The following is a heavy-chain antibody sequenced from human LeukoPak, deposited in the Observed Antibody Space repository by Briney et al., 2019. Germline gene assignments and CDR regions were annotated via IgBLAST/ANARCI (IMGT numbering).Heavy chain of an antibody. V-gene: IGHV3-23*01. CDR2: ISYSGGST. D-gene: IGHD3-10*01. CDR3: AKDQSRDYGSGSYFRGIFGY. CDR1: GFTFSSYA. Sequence: PGGCLRLSCAASGFTFSSYAMSWVRPAPGKGLAWVSTISYSGGSTYYADSVKGRFTISRDNPKNTLYLQMNSLRAEDTAVYYCAKDQSRDYGSGSYFRGIFGYWGQGTLVTVSS. J-gene: IGHJ4*02.